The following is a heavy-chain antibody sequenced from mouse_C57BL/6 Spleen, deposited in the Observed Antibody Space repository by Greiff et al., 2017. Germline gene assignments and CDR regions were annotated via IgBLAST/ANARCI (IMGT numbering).Heavy chain of an antibody. V-gene: IGHV5-17*01. J-gene: IGHJ2*01. CDR3: ASRGTTVAYYFDS. Sequence: EVKLVESGGGLVKPGGSLKLSCAASGFTFSDYGMHWVRQAPEKGLEWVAYISSGSSTIYYADTVKGRFTISRDKAKSTLCLQITMLSSEVTAMYYCASRGTTVAYYFDSWGQGTTLTVSS. D-gene: IGHD1-1*01. CDR2: ISSGSSTI. CDR1: GFTFSDYG.